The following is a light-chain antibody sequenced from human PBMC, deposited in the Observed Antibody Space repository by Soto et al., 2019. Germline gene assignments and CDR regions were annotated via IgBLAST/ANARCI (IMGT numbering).Light chain of an antibody. Sequence: QSVLTQPPSASGSPGQSVTISCTGTSSDVGGYNYVAWYQQFPGKTPKLIIYEVTYRPSGVSHRFSASKSGNTASLTISGLQAEDEADYYCISYTGSSTSYVFGTGTKVTVL. CDR2: EVT. CDR3: ISYTGSSTSYV. V-gene: IGLV2-14*01. CDR1: SSDVGGYNY. J-gene: IGLJ1*01.